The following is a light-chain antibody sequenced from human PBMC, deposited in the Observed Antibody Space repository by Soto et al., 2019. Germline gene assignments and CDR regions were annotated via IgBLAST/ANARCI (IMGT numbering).Light chain of an antibody. CDR3: QEYNGYSRT. CDR1: QYIATY. CDR2: DAS. V-gene: IGKV1-5*01. Sequence: DIQMTQSASTLSAPVGARVTITRRASQYIATYLAWYKQKPGKAPKLLSYDASSLASGVPSRFRGSRSGTEFTLTISSLKPDDFAIYYCQEYNGYSRTFGQGTKVDIK. J-gene: IGKJ1*01.